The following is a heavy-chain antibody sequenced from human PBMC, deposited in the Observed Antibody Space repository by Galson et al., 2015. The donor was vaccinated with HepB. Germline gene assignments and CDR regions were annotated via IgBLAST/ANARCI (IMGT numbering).Heavy chain of an antibody. Sequence: SLRLSCAASGFSFNNYAMTWVRQAPGKGLEWVSGISGSGGTTYYADSVKGRSTISRDNSRNTLYLQMNTLRAEDTAVYYCAKHVDTAMPYFDYWGQGTLVTVSS. CDR1: GFSFNNYA. CDR2: ISGSGGTT. V-gene: IGHV3-23*01. J-gene: IGHJ4*02. CDR3: AKHVDTAMPYFDY. D-gene: IGHD5-18*01.